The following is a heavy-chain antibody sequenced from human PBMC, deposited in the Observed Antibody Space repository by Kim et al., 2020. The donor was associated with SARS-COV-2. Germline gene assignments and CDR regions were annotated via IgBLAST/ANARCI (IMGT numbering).Heavy chain of an antibody. CDR3: PRDGDLYSSGNDAFVI. J-gene: IGHJ3*02. CDR1: GFTFSSYW. V-gene: IGHV3-7*01. Sequence: GGSLRLSCAASGFTFSSYWMTWVRQAPGKGLEWVANIKQDGNQKYYVDSVKGRFTISRDNAKNSLYLQMNSLRAEDTAVYYCPRDGDLYSSGNDAFVIWG. CDR2: IKQDGNQK. D-gene: IGHD6-19*01.